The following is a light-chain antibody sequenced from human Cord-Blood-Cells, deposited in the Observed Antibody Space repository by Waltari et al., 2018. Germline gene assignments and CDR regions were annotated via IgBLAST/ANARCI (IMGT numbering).Light chain of an antibody. CDR2: EGS. CDR3: CSYAGSSTWV. Sequence: QSALTPPASVSGSPGQSITISCTGTSSDVGSYNLVSWDQQHPGKAPKLMIYEGSKRPSGVSNRFSGSKSGNTASLTISGLQAEDEADYYCCSYAGSSTWVFGGGTKLTVL. V-gene: IGLV2-23*01. J-gene: IGLJ3*02. CDR1: SSDVGSYNL.